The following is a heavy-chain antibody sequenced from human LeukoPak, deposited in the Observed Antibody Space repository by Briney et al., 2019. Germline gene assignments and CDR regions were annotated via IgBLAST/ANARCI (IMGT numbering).Heavy chain of an antibody. V-gene: IGHV1-46*01. Sequence: ASVKVSCKASGYTFTSYYIHWVRQAPGQGLEWMGIINPSGGSTSYAQKFQGRVTMTRDMSTSTVYMELSSLRSEDTAVYYCARGGPHYDFWSGYPGYWGQGTLVTVSS. J-gene: IGHJ4*02. CDR3: ARGGPHYDFWSGYPGY. D-gene: IGHD3-3*01. CDR1: GYTFTSYY. CDR2: INPSGGST.